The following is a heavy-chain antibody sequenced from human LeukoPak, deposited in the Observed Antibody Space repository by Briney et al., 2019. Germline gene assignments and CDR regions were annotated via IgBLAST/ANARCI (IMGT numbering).Heavy chain of an antibody. D-gene: IGHD4-17*01. J-gene: IGHJ5*02. CDR3: ARDNYGVRGRWFDP. CDR1: GFTVSSNY. CDR2: IYSGGST. V-gene: IGHV3-53*05. Sequence: GGSLRLSCAASGFTVSSNYMTWVRQAPGKGLEWVSIIYSGGSTYYADSMKGRFTISRDNSKNTLDLQMNSLRAEDTAVYYCARDNYGVRGRWFDPWGQGTLVTVSS.